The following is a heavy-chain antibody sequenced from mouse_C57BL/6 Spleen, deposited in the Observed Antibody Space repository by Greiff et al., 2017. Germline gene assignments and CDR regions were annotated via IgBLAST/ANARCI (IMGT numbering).Heavy chain of an antibody. CDR2: IHPNSGST. Sequence: QVQLQQSGAELVKPGASVKLSCKASGYTFTSYWMHWVKQRPGQGLEWIGMIHPNSGSTNYNEKFKSKATLTVDKSSSTAYMQLSSLTSEDSAVYYCARMAAQAAFDYWGQGTTLTVSS. CDR1: GYTFTSYW. CDR3: ARMAAQAAFDY. J-gene: IGHJ2*01. D-gene: IGHD3-2*02. V-gene: IGHV1-64*01.